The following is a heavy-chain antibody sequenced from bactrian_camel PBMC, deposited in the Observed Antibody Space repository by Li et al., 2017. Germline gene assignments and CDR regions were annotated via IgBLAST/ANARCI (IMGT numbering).Heavy chain of an antibody. Sequence: DVQLVESGGGSVQAGGSLRLSCAASGYTYSSASVGWFRQAPGNGREGVAATYHGGGATAYADSVKGRFTISKDNAKNTQYLQMTGLKPDDTAMYYCAAREPRFGCGLTLRSFTYWGQGTQVTVS. CDR1: GYTYSSAS. V-gene: IGHV3S31*01. J-gene: IGHJ4*01. D-gene: IGHD3*01. CDR2: TYHGGGAT. CDR3: AAREPRFGCGLTLRSFTY.